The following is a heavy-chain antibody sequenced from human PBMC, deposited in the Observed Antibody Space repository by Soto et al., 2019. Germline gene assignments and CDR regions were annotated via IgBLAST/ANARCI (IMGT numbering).Heavy chain of an antibody. V-gene: IGHV3-48*01. CDR1: GFTFSSYS. D-gene: IGHD3-10*01. CDR2: ISSRSSTI. Sequence: EVQLVESGGGLVQPGGSLRLSCAASGFTFSSYSMNWVRQAPGKGLEWVSYISSRSSTIYYADSVKGRFTISSDNAKNSLYLQMNSLRAEDTAVYYCARDSYGSGWRYYSYGMDVWGQGTTVTVSS. CDR3: ARDSYGSGWRYYSYGMDV. J-gene: IGHJ6*02.